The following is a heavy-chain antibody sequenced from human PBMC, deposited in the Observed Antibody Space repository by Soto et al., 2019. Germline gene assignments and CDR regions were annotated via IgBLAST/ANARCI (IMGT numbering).Heavy chain of an antibody. CDR3: ARIHYYDSSGYYPLSFDY. CDR1: GFTFSDYY. J-gene: IGHJ4*02. D-gene: IGHD3-22*01. CDR2: ISSSSSYT. V-gene: IGHV3-11*06. Sequence: QVQLVESGGGLVKPGGSLRLSCAASGFTFSDYYMSWIRQAPGKGLEWISYISSSSSYTNCADSVKGRFTIYRDDAKNSLYLQMNSLRAEDTAVYYCARIHYYDSSGYYPLSFDYWGQGTLVTVSS.